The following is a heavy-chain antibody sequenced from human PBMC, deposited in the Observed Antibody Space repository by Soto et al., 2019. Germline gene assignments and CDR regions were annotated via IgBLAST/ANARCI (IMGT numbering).Heavy chain of an antibody. D-gene: IGHD2-21*02. V-gene: IGHV3-23*01. CDR3: AKARCSDTDCYFPDT. CDR2: LSGSGATT. Sequence: GGSLRLSCGASGFTFSSYAMSWVRQAPGKGLEWVSRLSGSGATTKYADSVEGRFAISRDNSKNTLYLQMDSLSAEDTAIYYCAKARCSDTDCYFPDTWGQGTLVTVSS. CDR1: GFTFSSYA. J-gene: IGHJ5*02.